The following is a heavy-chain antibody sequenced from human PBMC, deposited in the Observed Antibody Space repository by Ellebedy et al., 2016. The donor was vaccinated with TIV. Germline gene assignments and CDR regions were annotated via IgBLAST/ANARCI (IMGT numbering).Heavy chain of an antibody. V-gene: IGHV3-7*01. CDR2: IKEDGGEK. CDR3: VREQGTWNFGVLISNYFDT. CDR1: GFTLNSYW. Sequence: GGSLRLSXAPSGFTLNSYWLTWVRQAPGKGLEWVANIKEDGGEKYYVDSVKGRFTISRDNAKNSVFLLMNSLRAEDTAVYYCVREQGTWNFGVLISNYFDTWGRGTLVTVSS. J-gene: IGHJ5*02. D-gene: IGHD3-3*01.